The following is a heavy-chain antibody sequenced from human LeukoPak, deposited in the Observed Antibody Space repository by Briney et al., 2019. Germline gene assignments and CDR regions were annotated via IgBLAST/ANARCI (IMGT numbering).Heavy chain of an antibody. J-gene: IGHJ4*02. D-gene: IGHD5-18*01. V-gene: IGHV4-4*07. CDR1: GGSISSYY. Sequence: SETLSLTCTVSGGSISSYYWSWIRQPAGKGLEWIGRIYTSGSTNYNPSLKSRVTMSVDTSKNQFSLKLSSVTAADTAVYYCAREVDTAIASHFDYWGQGTLVTVSS. CDR2: IYTSGST. CDR3: AREVDTAIASHFDY.